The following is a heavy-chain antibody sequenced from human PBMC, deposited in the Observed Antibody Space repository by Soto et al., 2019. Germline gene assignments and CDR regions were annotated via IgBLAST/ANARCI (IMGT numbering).Heavy chain of an antibody. CDR2: ISAYNGNT. CDR3: ARYCSSTSCYVIFDY. CDR1: GYTFTSYG. D-gene: IGHD2-2*01. V-gene: IGHV1-18*01. J-gene: IGHJ4*02. Sequence: ASVKVSCKASGYTFTSYGISWVRQAPGQGLEWMGWISAYNGNTNYAQKIQGRVTMTTDTSTSTAYMELRSLKTDDTAVYYCARYCSSTSCYVIFDYWGQGTLVTVSS.